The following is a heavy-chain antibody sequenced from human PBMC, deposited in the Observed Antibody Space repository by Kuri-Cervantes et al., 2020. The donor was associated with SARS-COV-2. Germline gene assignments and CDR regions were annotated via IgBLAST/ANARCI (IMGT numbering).Heavy chain of an antibody. CDR1: GGSISSYY. Sequence: SETLSLTRTVSGGSISSYYWSWIRQPAGKGLEWIGRINTSGSTNYNPSLKSRVTMSVDTPKNQFSLKLSSVTAADTAVYYCARERYSSGSAFDIWGQGTMVTVSS. CDR3: ARERYSSGSAFDI. CDR2: INTSGST. V-gene: IGHV4-4*07. D-gene: IGHD6-19*01. J-gene: IGHJ3*02.